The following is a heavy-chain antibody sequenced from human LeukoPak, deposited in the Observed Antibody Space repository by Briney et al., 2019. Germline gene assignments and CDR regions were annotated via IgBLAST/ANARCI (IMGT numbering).Heavy chain of an antibody. CDR3: AKRPSDYGDYVTYFDY. J-gene: IGHJ4*02. CDR1: GFTFSDYY. CDR2: ISSSGSTI. D-gene: IGHD4-17*01. Sequence: GGSLRLSCAASGFTFSDYYMSWIRQAPGKGLEWVSYISSSGSTIYYAGSVKGRFTISRDNSKDTLYLQMNSLRDEDTAVYYCAKRPSDYGDYVTYFDYWGQGTLVTVSS. V-gene: IGHV3-11*04.